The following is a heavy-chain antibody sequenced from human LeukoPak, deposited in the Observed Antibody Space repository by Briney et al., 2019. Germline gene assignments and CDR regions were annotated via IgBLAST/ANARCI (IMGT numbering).Heavy chain of an antibody. CDR2: MIQDGSEQ. CDR3: VKPYYFSSGSLN. V-gene: IGHV3-7*01. D-gene: IGHD3-10*01. J-gene: IGHJ4*02. CDR1: GFTFSTYW. Sequence: GGSLRLSCAASGFTFSTYWMTWVRQAPGKGLEWVATMIQDGSEQLYMDSVKGRFIISRDNAKNSLHLQMNSLRAEDAAVYYCVKPYYFSSGSLNWGQGTLVTVSS.